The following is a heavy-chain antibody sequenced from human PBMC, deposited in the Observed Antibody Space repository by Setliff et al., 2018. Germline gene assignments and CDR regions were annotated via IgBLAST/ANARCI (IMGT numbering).Heavy chain of an antibody. CDR3: ARMSGFQYMDV. CDR1: GASISSDGYY. D-gene: IGHD3-3*01. V-gene: IGHV4-31*03. Sequence: SETLSLTCIVSGASISSDGYYWSWIRQHPGKGLEWIGYIYYSGSTYYNPSLMSRVTISVDTPKNQFSLELTSVTAADTAVYYCARMSGFQYMDVWGKGTTVTVSS. J-gene: IGHJ6*03. CDR2: IYYSGST.